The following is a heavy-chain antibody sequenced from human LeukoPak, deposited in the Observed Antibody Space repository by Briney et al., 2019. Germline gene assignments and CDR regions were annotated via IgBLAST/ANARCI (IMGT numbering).Heavy chain of an antibody. D-gene: IGHD3-22*01. Sequence: VKVSCKASGCTFTSYGISWVRQAPGQGLEWMGWISAYNGNTNCAQKLQGRVTMTTDTSTSTAYMELRSLRSDDTAVYYCGRIPTYYYDSSGYSGAYYFDYWGQGTLVTVSS. CDR3: GRIPTYYYDSSGYSGAYYFDY. CDR1: GCTFTSYG. CDR2: ISAYNGNT. J-gene: IGHJ4*02. V-gene: IGHV1-18*01.